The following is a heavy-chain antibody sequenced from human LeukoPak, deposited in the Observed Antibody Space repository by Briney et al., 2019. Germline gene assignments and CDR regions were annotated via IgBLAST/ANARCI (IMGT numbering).Heavy chain of an antibody. CDR3: AREVGATADGAFDI. V-gene: IGHV4-59*13. J-gene: IGHJ3*02. Sequence: SETRSFTCTVPGGSISSYYWSWIRQPPGKDLKWMGYIYYSGSTNYNPSLKSRVTISVDTSKNQFSLKPSSVTAADTAVYYCAREVGATADGAFDIWGQGTMVTVSS. CDR2: IYYSGST. CDR1: GGSISSYY. D-gene: IGHD1-26*01.